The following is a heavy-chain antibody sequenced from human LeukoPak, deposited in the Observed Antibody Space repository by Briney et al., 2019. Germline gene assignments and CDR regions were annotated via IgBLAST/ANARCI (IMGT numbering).Heavy chain of an antibody. D-gene: IGHD1-1*01. Sequence: SETLSLTCTVSGGSISSSSYYWGWIRQPPGKGLEWIGSIYYSGSTYYNPSLKSRVTISVDTSKNQFSLKLSSVTAADTAVYYCATGRLEKGFDPWGQGTLVTVSS. CDR3: ATGRLEKGFDP. J-gene: IGHJ5*02. CDR1: GGSISSSSYY. CDR2: IYYSGST. V-gene: IGHV4-39*07.